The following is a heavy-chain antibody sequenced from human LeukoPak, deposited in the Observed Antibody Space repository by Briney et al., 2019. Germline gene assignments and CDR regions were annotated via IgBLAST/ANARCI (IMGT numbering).Heavy chain of an antibody. CDR2: IYTSGST. V-gene: IGHV4-4*09. D-gene: IGHD3-9*01. Sequence: SETLSLTCTVSGGSISSYYWSWIRQPPGKGLEWIGYIYTSGSTNYNPSLKSRVTISVDTSKNQFYLKLSSVTAADTAVYYCASSTPLYYDILTGYYKGVDYYYYMDVWGKGTTVTVSS. CDR3: ASSTPLYYDILTGYYKGVDYYYYMDV. J-gene: IGHJ6*03. CDR1: GGSISSYY.